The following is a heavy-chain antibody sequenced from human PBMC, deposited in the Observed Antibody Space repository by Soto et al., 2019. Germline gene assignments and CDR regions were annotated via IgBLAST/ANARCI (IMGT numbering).Heavy chain of an antibody. CDR1: GFTFSSSA. CDR3: AKDRHYPRDYFHY. Sequence: GGSLRLSCAASGFTFSSSAISWVRQAPGKGLALVSAVSANGQGIYYADSVRGRFTISRDNSKNTVFLHMDSLSAEDTAVYYCAKDRHYPRDYFHYWGQGTLVTVSS. D-gene: IGHD3-10*01. V-gene: IGHV3-23*01. CDR2: VSANGQGI. J-gene: IGHJ4*02.